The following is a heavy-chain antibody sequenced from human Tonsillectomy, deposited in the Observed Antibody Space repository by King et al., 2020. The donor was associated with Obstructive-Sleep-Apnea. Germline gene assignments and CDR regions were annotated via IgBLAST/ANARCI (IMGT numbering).Heavy chain of an antibody. CDR1: GYTLTELS. V-gene: IGHV1-24*01. CDR3: ATEYTSSWAGAFDI. J-gene: IGHJ3*02. D-gene: IGHD6-13*01. CDR2: FDPEEDET. Sequence: QLVQSGAEVKKPGASVKVSCKVSGYTLTELSMHWVRQAPGKGLEWMGGFDPEEDETIYAQKFQGKVTMTEDTSADTAYMELSSLRSDDTAVYYCATEYTSSWAGAFDIWGQGTMVTVSS.